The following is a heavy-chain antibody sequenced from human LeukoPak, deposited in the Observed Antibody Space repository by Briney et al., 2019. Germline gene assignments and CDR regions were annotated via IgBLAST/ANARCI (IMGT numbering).Heavy chain of an antibody. Sequence: PSETLSLTCTVSGGSISSGSYYWSWIRQPAGKGLEWIGRIYTSGSTNYNPSLKSRVTISVDTSKNQFSLKLSSVTAADTAVYYCARDQTYYDILTGDWGNAFDIWGQGTMVTVSS. D-gene: IGHD3-9*01. CDR2: IYTSGST. V-gene: IGHV4-61*02. CDR3: ARDQTYYDILTGDWGNAFDI. J-gene: IGHJ3*02. CDR1: GGSISSGSYY.